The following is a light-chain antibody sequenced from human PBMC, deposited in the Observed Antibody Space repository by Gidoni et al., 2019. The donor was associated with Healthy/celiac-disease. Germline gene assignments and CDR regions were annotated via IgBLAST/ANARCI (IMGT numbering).Light chain of an antibody. CDR2: DAS. J-gene: IGKJ3*01. CDR3: QQRSNWPPHIT. V-gene: IGKV3-11*01. Sequence: EIVLTQSPATLSLSPGERATLSCRDSQSVSSYLAWYQQKPGQAPRLLIYDASNRATGIPARFSGSGSGTDFTLTIRSLEPEDFAVYYCQQRSNWPPHITFGPGTKVDIK. CDR1: QSVSSY.